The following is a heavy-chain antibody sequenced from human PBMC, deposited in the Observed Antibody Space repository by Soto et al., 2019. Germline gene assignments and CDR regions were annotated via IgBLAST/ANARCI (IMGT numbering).Heavy chain of an antibody. Sequence: SETLSLTCTVSGGSISSYYWSWIRQPPGKGLEWIGYIYYSGSTNYNPSLKSRVTISVDTSKNQFSLKLSSVTAADTAVYYCARALVRYLDWFDPWGQGTLVTVSS. CDR1: GGSISSYY. V-gene: IGHV4-59*08. J-gene: IGHJ5*02. CDR2: IYYSGST. D-gene: IGHD3-10*01. CDR3: ARALVRYLDWFDP.